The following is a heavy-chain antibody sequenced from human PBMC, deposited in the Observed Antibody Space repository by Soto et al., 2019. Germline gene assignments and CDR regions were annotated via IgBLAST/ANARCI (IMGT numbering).Heavy chain of an antibody. J-gene: IGHJ6*02. Sequence: QVQLVQSGAEVKKPGSSVKVSCNASGGTFSSYAISWVRQAPGQGLEWMGGIIPIFGTANYAQKFQGRVTITADESTSTAYMELSSLRSEDTAVYYCARDRLVVVTATDYYYYGMDVWGQGTTVTVSS. CDR3: ARDRLVVVTATDYYYYGMDV. CDR1: GGTFSSYA. CDR2: IIPIFGTA. V-gene: IGHV1-69*01. D-gene: IGHD2-21*02.